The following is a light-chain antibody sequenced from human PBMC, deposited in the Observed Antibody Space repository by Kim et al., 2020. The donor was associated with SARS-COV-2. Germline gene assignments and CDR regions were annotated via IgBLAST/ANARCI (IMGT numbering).Light chain of an antibody. CDR3: NSRVSFAKEYV. V-gene: IGLV3-19*01. J-gene: IGLJ1*01. CDR2: EKN. Sequence: SSELTQDPAVSVALGQTVKITCQGDSLRNSYASWYQQKPAQAPQLVVYEKNDRPAGIPDRFSGSSSGNTASLTITGAQAEDEADYYCNSRVSFAKEYVFGPGTKVTVL. CDR1: SLRNSY.